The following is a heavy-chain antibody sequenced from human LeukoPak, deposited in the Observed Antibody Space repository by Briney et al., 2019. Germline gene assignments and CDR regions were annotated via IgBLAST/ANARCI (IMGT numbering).Heavy chain of an antibody. CDR1: GGSISSYY. J-gene: IGHJ6*02. D-gene: IGHD3-22*01. CDR3: AKLASSSGFYYYGRVV. CDR2: ISYSGST. V-gene: IGHV4-59*08. Sequence: SETLSPTCTVSGGSISSYYWSWVRQPPGKGLEWLGSISYSGSTNHNPSLKGRVTISIDTSKNQFSLRLRSVTAADTALYYCAKLASSSGFYYYGRVVWGQGTTATVSS.